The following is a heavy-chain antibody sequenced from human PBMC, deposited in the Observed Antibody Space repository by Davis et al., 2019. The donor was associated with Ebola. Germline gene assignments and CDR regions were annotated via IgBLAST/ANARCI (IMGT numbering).Heavy chain of an antibody. CDR3: ARDALEWLPPSLYYYYGMDV. Sequence: GESLKISCAAFGFTFSSYGMHWVRQAPGKGLEWVAFIRYDGSNKYYADSVKGRFTISRDNSKNTLYLQMNSLSAEDTAVYYCARDALEWLPPSLYYYYGMDVWGQGTTVTVSS. CDR1: GFTFSSYG. D-gene: IGHD3-3*01. J-gene: IGHJ6*02. V-gene: IGHV3-30*02. CDR2: IRYDGSNK.